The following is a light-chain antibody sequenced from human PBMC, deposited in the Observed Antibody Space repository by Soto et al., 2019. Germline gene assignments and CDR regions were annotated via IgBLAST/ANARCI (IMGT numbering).Light chain of an antibody. CDR1: QSVSSSY. CDR2: GAS. Sequence: EIVLTQSPGTLSLSPGERATLSCRASQSVSSSYLAWYQQKPGQAPRLLIYGASSRATGIPDRFSGSGSGTDFTLTINRLEPEDFALYYCQQYGSSPPYTFGQGTKLEIK. CDR3: QQYGSSPPYT. J-gene: IGKJ2*01. V-gene: IGKV3-20*01.